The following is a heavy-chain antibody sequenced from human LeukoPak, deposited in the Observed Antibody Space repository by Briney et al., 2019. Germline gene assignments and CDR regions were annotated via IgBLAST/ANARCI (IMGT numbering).Heavy chain of an antibody. J-gene: IGHJ4*02. CDR3: ARDYVTPGITGTTSPLDY. CDR2: IIENGYDK. CDR1: GFTFSTFA. Sequence: GGSLRPSCAAPGFTFSTFAMSWVRQAPGKGLEWVSGIIENGYDKYYADSVKGGFTISRDNSKNALYLQMNSLRADDTAVYYCARDYVTPGITGTTSPLDYWGQGILVSVSS. D-gene: IGHD1-7*01. V-gene: IGHV3-23*01.